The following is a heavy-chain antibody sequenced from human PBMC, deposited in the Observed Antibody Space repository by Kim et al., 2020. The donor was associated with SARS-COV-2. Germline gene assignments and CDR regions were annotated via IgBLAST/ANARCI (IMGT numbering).Heavy chain of an antibody. Sequence: ADSVKGRFTVSRDNAKNTLYLQMDSLRAADSAVYYCARVVPGTNICVFGGQGTLVTVSS. V-gene: IGHV3-74*01. CDR3: ARVVPGTNICVF. J-gene: IGHJ4*02. D-gene: IGHD1-7*01.